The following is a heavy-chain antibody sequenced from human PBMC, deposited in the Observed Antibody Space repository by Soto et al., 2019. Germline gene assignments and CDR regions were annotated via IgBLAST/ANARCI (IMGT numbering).Heavy chain of an antibody. V-gene: IGHV1-18*04. CDR3: ARAGFQKWADRPFPHFDP. CDR1: GYTFTSYG. Sequence: ASVKVSCKASGYTFTSYGISWVRQAPGQGLEWMGWISAYNGNTNYAQKLQGRVTMTTDTSTSTAYMELRSLRSDDTAVYYCARAGFQKWADRPFPHFDPWGQGTLVTVSS. D-gene: IGHD6-6*01. J-gene: IGHJ5*02. CDR2: ISAYNGNT.